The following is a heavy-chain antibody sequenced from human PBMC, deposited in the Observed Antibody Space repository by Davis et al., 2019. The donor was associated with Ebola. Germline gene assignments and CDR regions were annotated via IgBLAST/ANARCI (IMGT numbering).Heavy chain of an antibody. CDR2: INHSGST. J-gene: IGHJ4*02. V-gene: IGHV4-34*01. CDR1: GGSFSGYY. D-gene: IGHD6-13*01. CDR3: ARGARSSSWPLDY. Sequence: PSETLSLTCAVYGGSFSGYYWSWIRQPPGKGLEWIGEINHSGSTNYNPSLKSRVAISVDTSKNQFSLKLSSVTAADTAVYYCARGARSSSWPLDYWGQGTLVTVSS.